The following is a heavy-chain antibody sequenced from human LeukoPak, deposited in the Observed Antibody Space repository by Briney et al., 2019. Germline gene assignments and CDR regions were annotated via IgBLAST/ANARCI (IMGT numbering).Heavy chain of an antibody. D-gene: IGHD3-10*01. Sequence: PSETLSLTCTVSGGSISSYYWSWIRQPPGKGLEWIGYIYYSGSTNYNPSLKSRVTISVDTSKNQFSLKLSSVTAADTAVYYCASSRLYYYGSGSPFCYWGQGTLVTVSS. CDR2: IYYSGST. V-gene: IGHV4-59*08. CDR1: GGSISSYY. J-gene: IGHJ4*02. CDR3: ASSRLYYYGSGSPFCY.